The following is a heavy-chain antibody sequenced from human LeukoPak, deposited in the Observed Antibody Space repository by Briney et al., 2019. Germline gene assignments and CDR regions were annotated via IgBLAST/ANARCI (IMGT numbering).Heavy chain of an antibody. J-gene: IGHJ4*02. D-gene: IGHD6-13*01. Sequence: PGGPLRLSCAASGFTFSSYGMHWVRQAPGKGLEWVAVISYDGSNKYYADSVKGRFTISRDNSKNTLYLQMNSLRAEDTAVYYCAKSGIAAAWGQGTLVTVSS. CDR2: ISYDGSNK. V-gene: IGHV3-30*18. CDR1: GFTFSSYG. CDR3: AKSGIAAA.